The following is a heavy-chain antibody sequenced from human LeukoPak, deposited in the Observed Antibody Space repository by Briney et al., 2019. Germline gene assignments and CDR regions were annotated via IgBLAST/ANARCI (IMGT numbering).Heavy chain of an antibody. Sequence: SETLSLTCAVSGGSISSSNWWSWVRQPPGKGLEWIGEIYHSGSTNYNPSLKSRVTISVDKSKNQFSLKLSSVTAADTAVYYCARVMVREVRPYGMDVWGQGTTVTVSS. CDR2: IYHSGST. J-gene: IGHJ6*02. CDR3: ARVMVREVRPYGMDV. CDR1: GGSISSSNW. V-gene: IGHV4-4*02. D-gene: IGHD3-10*01.